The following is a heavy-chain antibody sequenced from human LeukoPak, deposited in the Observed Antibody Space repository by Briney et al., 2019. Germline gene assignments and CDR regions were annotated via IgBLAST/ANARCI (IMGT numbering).Heavy chain of an antibody. Sequence: GGSLRLSCAASGFTFSSSSMNWVRQAPGKGLEWVSSISSSSSYIYFADSVKGRFTISRDNAKSSVYLQVNSLRAEDTAVYYCARALACGSSAFDYWGQGTLVTVSS. V-gene: IGHV3-21*01. D-gene: IGHD1-26*01. J-gene: IGHJ4*02. CDR1: GFTFSSSS. CDR2: ISSSSSYI. CDR3: ARALACGSSAFDY.